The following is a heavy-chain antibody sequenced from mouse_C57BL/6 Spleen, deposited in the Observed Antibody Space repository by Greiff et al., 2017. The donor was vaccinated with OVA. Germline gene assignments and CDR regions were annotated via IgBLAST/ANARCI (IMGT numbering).Heavy chain of an antibody. Sequence: QVQLQQPGAELVRPGTSVKLSCKASGYTFTSYWMHWVKQRPGQGLEWIGVIDPSDSYTNYNQKFKGKATLTVDISSSTAYMQLSSLTSEDSAVYYCAKGYYGNYVGFAYWGQGTLVTVSA. CDR2: IDPSDSYT. D-gene: IGHD2-1*01. J-gene: IGHJ3*01. V-gene: IGHV1-59*01. CDR1: GYTFTSYW. CDR3: AKGYYGNYVGFAY.